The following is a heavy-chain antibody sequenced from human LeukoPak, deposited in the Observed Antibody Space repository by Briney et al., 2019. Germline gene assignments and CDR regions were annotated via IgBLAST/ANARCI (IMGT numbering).Heavy chain of an antibody. CDR2: ISAYNGNT. D-gene: IGHD3-10*01. CDR1: GYTFTSYG. V-gene: IGHV1-18*01. CDR3: ARDLSRLVRGVFAY. Sequence: ASVKLSCRASGYTFTSYGISWVRQAPGQGLEWMGWISAYNGNTNYAQNLRGRVTITTDTSTNTAYMELRSLRSDDTAVYYCARDLSRLVRGVFAYWGQGTLLTVSS. J-gene: IGHJ4*02.